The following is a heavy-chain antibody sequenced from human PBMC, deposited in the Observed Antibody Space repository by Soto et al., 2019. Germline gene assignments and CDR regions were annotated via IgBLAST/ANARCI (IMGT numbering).Heavy chain of an antibody. CDR3: ARLPSNYDDMAFDI. V-gene: IGHV4-59*01. CDR1: GGSISSYY. CDR2: ICYSGST. Sequence: PSETLSLTCTVSGGSISSYYWGWIRQPPGKGLEWIGYICYSGSTNYNPSLKSRVTISVDTSKNQYSLKLSSVTAADTAVYYCARLPSNYDDMAFDIWGQGTMVTVSS. D-gene: IGHD3-22*01. J-gene: IGHJ3*02.